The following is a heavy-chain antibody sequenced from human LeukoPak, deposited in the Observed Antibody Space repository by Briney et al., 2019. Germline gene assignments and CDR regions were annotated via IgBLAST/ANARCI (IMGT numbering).Heavy chain of an antibody. CDR3: ARGYSSSWYSGTEH. CDR2: INTNTGNP. Sequence: GASVKVSCKASGYTFTSYAMNWVRQAPGQGLEWRGSINTNTGNPTYAQGFTGRFVFSLDTSVCTAYLQISSLKAEDTAVYYCARGYSSSWYSGTEHWGQGTLVTVSS. D-gene: IGHD6-13*01. J-gene: IGHJ1*01. CDR1: GYTFTSYA. V-gene: IGHV7-4-1*02.